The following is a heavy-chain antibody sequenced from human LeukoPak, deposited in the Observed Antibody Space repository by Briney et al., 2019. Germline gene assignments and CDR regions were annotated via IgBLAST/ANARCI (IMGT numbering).Heavy chain of an antibody. D-gene: IGHD3-10*01. V-gene: IGHV1-8*01. Sequence: ASVEVSCKASGYTFTSYDINWVRQATGQGLEWMGWMNPNSGNTGYAQKFQGRVTMTRNTSISTAYMELSSLRSEDTAVYYCAREGMVRGVITTYNWFDPWGQGTLVTVSS. CDR2: MNPNSGNT. CDR1: GYTFTSYD. J-gene: IGHJ5*02. CDR3: AREGMVRGVITTYNWFDP.